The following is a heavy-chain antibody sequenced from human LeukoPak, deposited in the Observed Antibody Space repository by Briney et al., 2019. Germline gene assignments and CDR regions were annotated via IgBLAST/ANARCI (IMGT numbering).Heavy chain of an antibody. CDR1: GFAFSNYA. CDR2: ITGSGGNT. CDR3: AKAVKTAAGSYYDY. D-gene: IGHD3-10*01. J-gene: IGHJ4*02. V-gene: IGHV3-23*01. Sequence: GGSLRLSCAASGFAFSNYAMTWVRLAPGKGLEWVSTITGSGGNTDYADSVKGRFTFSRDNSKNTLYLQMNSLRAEDTAVYYCAKAVKTAAGSYYDYWGQGTLVTVSS.